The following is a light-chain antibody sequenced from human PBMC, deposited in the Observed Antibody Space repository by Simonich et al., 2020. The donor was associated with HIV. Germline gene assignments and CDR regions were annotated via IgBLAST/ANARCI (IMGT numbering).Light chain of an antibody. J-gene: IGLJ1*01. CDR1: KLGDKY. V-gene: IGLV3-1*01. CDR3: QAWDSSSYV. Sequence: SYVLTQPPSVSVSPGQTASITCSGDKLGDKYACWYKQKPGQPPVLVIYQDSKRPSGIPERFSGSNSGNTATLTISGTQAMDEADYYCQAWDSSSYVFGTGTKVTVL. CDR2: QDS.